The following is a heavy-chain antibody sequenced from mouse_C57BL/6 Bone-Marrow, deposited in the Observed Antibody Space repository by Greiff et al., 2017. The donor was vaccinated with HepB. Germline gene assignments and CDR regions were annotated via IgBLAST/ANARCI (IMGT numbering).Heavy chain of an antibody. V-gene: IGHV1-26*01. D-gene: IGHD4-1*01. CDR2: INPNNGGT. Sequence: EVQLQQSGPELVKPGASVKISCKASGYTFTDYYMNWVKQSHGKSLEWIGDINPNNGGTSYNQKFKGKATLTVDKSSSTAYMELRSLTSEDSAVYYCARQRPLTGTVYFDYWGQGTTLTVSS. CDR1: GYTFTDYY. J-gene: IGHJ2*01. CDR3: ARQRPLTGTVYFDY.